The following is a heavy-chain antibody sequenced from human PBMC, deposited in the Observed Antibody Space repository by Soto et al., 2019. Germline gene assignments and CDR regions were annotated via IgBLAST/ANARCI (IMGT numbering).Heavy chain of an antibody. Sequence: QVQLVQSGGGVVQPGRSLRLSCAGSGFTFSSYGIHWVRQAPGKGPEWVALISYDGGNEKYTESVKDRFTISRDDSHNVAYLQMSCLRTEDAARYYCAQDRYSGTYPTDFDYWGQGSLVTVSS. CDR1: GFTFSSYG. D-gene: IGHD1-26*01. V-gene: IGHV3-30*18. J-gene: IGHJ4*02. CDR2: ISYDGGNE. CDR3: AQDRYSGTYPTDFDY.